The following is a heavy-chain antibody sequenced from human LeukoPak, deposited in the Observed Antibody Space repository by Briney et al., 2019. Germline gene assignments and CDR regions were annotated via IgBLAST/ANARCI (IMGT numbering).Heavy chain of an antibody. CDR1: GGSISSYY. D-gene: IGHD3-9*01. V-gene: IGHV4-59*01. CDR2: IYYSGST. Sequence: TSETLSLTCTVSGGSISSYYWSWIRQPPGKGLEWIGYIYYSGSTNYNPSLKSRVTISVDTSKNQFSLKLSSVTAADTAVYYCARGSPTGLRYFDYWGQGALVTVSS. CDR3: ARGSPTGLRYFDY. J-gene: IGHJ4*02.